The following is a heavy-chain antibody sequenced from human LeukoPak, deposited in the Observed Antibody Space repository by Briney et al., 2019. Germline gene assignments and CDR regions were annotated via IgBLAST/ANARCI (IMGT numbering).Heavy chain of an antibody. D-gene: IGHD6-19*01. CDR3: ARQAVAGFDY. CDR2: IIPILGIA. Sequence: ASVKVSCKASGGTFSSYAISWVRQAPGQGLEWMGRIIPILGIANYAQKFQGRVTITADKSTGTAYMELSSLRSGDTAVYYCARQAVAGFDYWGQGTLVTVSS. J-gene: IGHJ4*02. V-gene: IGHV1-69*04. CDR1: GGTFSSYA.